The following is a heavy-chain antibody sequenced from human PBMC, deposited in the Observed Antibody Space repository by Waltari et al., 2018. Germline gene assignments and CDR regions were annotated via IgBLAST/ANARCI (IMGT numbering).Heavy chain of an antibody. D-gene: IGHD2-15*01. Sequence: ELQLVQSGAEVKKPGEPLKTSCRGSGSSFTSNWIAWWRRSPGKGLEWMGIIYPGDSDTRYSPSFQGQVTISADKSISTAYLQWSSLKASDTAMYYCASSTDPIIAGGLDYWGQGTLVTVSS. J-gene: IGHJ4*02. CDR1: GSSFTSNW. CDR2: IYPGDSDT. CDR3: ASSTDPIIAGGLDY. V-gene: IGHV5-51*03.